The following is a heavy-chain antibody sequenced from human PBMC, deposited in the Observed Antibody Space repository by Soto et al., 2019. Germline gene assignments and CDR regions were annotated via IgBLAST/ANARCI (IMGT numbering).Heavy chain of an antibody. CDR2: INPKTGDT. Sequence: QMQLVQSGAEARKPGASVKVSCKTSGYTLTGYYLNWVRQAPGRGLEWVGWINPKTGDTNNAQKFQGRVTMTTDTSISTGYMELSGLISDDTAVYYCVTGDHLVRWGQGTRVTVSS. V-gene: IGHV1-2*02. J-gene: IGHJ4*02. CDR3: VTGDHLVR. CDR1: GYTLTGYY. D-gene: IGHD6-6*01.